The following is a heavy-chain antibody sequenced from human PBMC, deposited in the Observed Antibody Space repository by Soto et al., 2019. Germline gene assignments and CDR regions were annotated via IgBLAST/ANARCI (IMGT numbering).Heavy chain of an antibody. CDR2: ISGADGNT. CDR1: GYICTNYA. D-gene: IGHD4-17*01. V-gene: IGHV1-3*01. J-gene: IGHJ4*02. Sequence: GASVKVSCKASGYICTNYAIHWVRQAPGQRLEWMGWISGADGNTRYSPKFQGRLTISTDTSASTAYMELSSLRSEDTAVFYCARDRTTSSTRRFDYWGQGTLVTVSS. CDR3: ARDRTTSSTRRFDY.